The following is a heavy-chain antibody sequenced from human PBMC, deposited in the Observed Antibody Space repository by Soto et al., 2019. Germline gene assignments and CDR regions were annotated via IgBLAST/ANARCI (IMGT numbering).Heavy chain of an antibody. CDR3: TKDQAGGYFYYFGVVV. V-gene: IGHV3-15*01. Sequence: PGGSLRLSCAASGFTFSNAWMSWVRQAPGKGLEWVGRIRSKGDGETTDYAAPVRGRFTISRDDSKNTFFLQMNSLKAEDTAVYYCTKDQAGGYFYYFGVVVWGQGTKVTVYS. J-gene: IGHJ6*02. CDR1: GFTFSNAW. CDR2: IRSKGDGETT. D-gene: IGHD2-15*01.